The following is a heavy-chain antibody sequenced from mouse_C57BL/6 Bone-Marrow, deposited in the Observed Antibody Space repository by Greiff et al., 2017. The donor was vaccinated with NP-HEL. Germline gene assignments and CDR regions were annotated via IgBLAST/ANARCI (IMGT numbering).Heavy chain of an antibody. J-gene: IGHJ2*01. CDR3: ARSATTVVGGDYFDY. Sequence: QVQLQQPGAELVKPGASVKLSCKASGYTFTSYWMHWVKQRPGQGLEWIGMIHPNSGSTNYNEKFKSKATLTVDKSSSTAYMQLSSLTSEDSAVYYCARSATTVVGGDYFDYWGQGTTLTVSS. V-gene: IGHV1-64*01. CDR2: IHPNSGST. CDR1: GYTFTSYW. D-gene: IGHD1-1*01.